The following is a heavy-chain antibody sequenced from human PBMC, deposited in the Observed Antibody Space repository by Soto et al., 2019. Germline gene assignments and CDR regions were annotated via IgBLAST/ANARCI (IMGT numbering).Heavy chain of an antibody. V-gene: IGHV4-30-2*01. CDR2: IYQSGST. Sequence: PSETLSLTCAVSGVSISSDGYSWSWIRQPPGKGLEWIGFIYQSGSTYYNPSLKSRGTMSVDRSKNQFSLKLTSVTAADTAVYYCARAYYDFWTSYHYGMDVWGQGTTVTVS. CDR1: GVSISSDGYS. J-gene: IGHJ6*02. D-gene: IGHD3-3*01. CDR3: ARAYYDFWTSYHYGMDV.